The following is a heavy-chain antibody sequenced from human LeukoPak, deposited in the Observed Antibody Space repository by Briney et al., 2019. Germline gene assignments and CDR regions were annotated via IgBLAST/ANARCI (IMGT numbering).Heavy chain of an antibody. CDR3: AKDQRFAISNYDY. CDR2: ISYDGSDK. J-gene: IGHJ4*02. D-gene: IGHD2/OR15-2a*01. Sequence: GGSLRLSCAASGFTFSSYAMHWVRQAPGKGLEWVAGISYDGSDKYDADSVKGRFTISRDNSKNTLYLQMNSLRAEDTAVYYCAKDQRFAISNYDYWGQGTLVTVSS. V-gene: IGHV3-30*04. CDR1: GFTFSSYA.